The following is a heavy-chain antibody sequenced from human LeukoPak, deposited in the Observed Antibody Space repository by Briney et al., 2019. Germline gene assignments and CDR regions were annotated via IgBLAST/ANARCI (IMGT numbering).Heavy chain of an antibody. V-gene: IGHV4-4*02. CDR1: GGSISSSNW. D-gene: IGHD3-10*01. CDR3: ARGPTMVRGVIMKHYYYYYMDV. CDR2: IYHSGST. J-gene: IGHJ6*03. Sequence: PSETLSLTCAVSGGSISSSNWWSWVRQPPGKGLEWIGEIYHSGSTNYNPSLKSRVTISVDKSKNQFSLKLSSVTAADTAVYYCARGPTMVRGVIMKHYYYYYMDVWGKGTTVTVSS.